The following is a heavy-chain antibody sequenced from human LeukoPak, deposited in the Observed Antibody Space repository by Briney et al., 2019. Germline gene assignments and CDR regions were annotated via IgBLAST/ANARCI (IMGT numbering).Heavy chain of an antibody. J-gene: IGHJ4*02. Sequence: PGGSLRLSCAASGFTLNNAWMSWVRQAPGKGLEWVGRIKSKTDGGTTDYAAPVKGRFTILRDDSKNTLYLQMNSLKTEDTAVYYCARVNRVGATVGDLLLWGQGTLVTVSS. CDR1: GFTLNNAW. V-gene: IGHV3-15*01. D-gene: IGHD1-26*01. CDR2: IKSKTDGGTT. CDR3: ARVNRVGATVGDLLL.